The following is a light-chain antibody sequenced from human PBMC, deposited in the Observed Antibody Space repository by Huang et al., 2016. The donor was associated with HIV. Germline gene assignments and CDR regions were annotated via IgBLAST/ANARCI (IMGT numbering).Light chain of an antibody. V-gene: IGKV1-9*01. Sequence: IQLTQFPSSLSASVGDRVTITCRASQGIGNYLVWYQQQPGTAPNILIYAASTLQSRVPSRFSGGVSGGDFTLTISSLQHEDFATYYCQQLNSYPSLTFGRGTKVEIK. CDR2: AAS. J-gene: IGKJ4*01. CDR1: QGIGNY. CDR3: QQLNSYPSLT.